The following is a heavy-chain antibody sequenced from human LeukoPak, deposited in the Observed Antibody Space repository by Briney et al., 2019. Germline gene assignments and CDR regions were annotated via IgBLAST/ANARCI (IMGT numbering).Heavy chain of an antibody. V-gene: IGHV3-48*04. CDR2: ISSSGSTI. Sequence: PGGSLRLSCAASGFTFSFYSMNWVRQAPGKGLEWVSYISSSGSTIYYADSVKGRFTISRDNAKNSLYLQMNSLRAEDTAVYYCARDLISGSYSSYDAFDIWGQGTMVTVSS. CDR3: ARDLISGSYSSYDAFDI. CDR1: GFTFSFYS. J-gene: IGHJ3*02. D-gene: IGHD1-26*01.